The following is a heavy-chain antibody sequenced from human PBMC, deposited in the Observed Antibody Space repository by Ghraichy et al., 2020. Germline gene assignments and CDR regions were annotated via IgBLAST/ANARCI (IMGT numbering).Heavy chain of an antibody. CDR3: ARESAHIAARRAALIEY. CDR2: INPSGGST. Sequence: ASVKVSCKASGYIFTSYYMHWVRLAPGQGLEWMGIINPSGGSTTYAQKFQGRATMTRDTSTSTVYMELSSLRSEDTAVYYCARESAHIAARRAALIEYWGQGTLVIVSS. CDR1: GYIFTSYY. J-gene: IGHJ1*01. D-gene: IGHD6-6*01. V-gene: IGHV1-46*01.